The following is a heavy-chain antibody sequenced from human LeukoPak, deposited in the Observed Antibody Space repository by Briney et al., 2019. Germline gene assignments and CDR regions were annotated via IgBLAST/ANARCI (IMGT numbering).Heavy chain of an antibody. Sequence: SETLSLTFTVSGVSITSNNYYWGWIRQPPGKGLEFIGSIYYGRGTYYSRSLKSRVTISLDTSKNQFSPKPTSVTAADTAVYYCAGGFGELEPFDYWGQGTLVTVSS. CDR2: IYYGRGT. D-gene: IGHD3-10*01. J-gene: IGHJ4*02. CDR3: AGGFGELEPFDY. CDR1: GVSITSNNYY. V-gene: IGHV4-39*07.